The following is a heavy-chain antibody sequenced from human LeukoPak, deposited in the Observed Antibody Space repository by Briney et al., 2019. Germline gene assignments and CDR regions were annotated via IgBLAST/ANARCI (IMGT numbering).Heavy chain of an antibody. Sequence: GGSLRLSCAASEFTFSDYAMSWVRQAPGKGLEWVSVISGGGDNTFYADSVKGRFTISRDNSKNTLYRQMYSLRAEDTAVYYCAREGNYMDVWGKGTTVTVSS. J-gene: IGHJ6*03. CDR2: ISGGGDNT. CDR3: AREGNYMDV. V-gene: IGHV3-23*01. CDR1: EFTFSDYA. D-gene: IGHD2/OR15-2a*01.